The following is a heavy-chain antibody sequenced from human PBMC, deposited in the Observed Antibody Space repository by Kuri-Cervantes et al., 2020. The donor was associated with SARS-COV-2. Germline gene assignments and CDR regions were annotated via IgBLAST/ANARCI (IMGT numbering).Heavy chain of an antibody. D-gene: IGHD5-12*01. Sequence: GGSLRLSCAASGFTFSSCGMHWVRQAPGKGLEWVAFIRYDGSNKYYADSVKGRFTISRDNSKNTLYLQMNSLRAEDTAVYYCAKDLGGYDRGAFDIWGQGTMVTVSS. CDR1: GFTFSSCG. CDR2: IRYDGSNK. CDR3: AKDLGGYDRGAFDI. J-gene: IGHJ3*02. V-gene: IGHV3-30*02.